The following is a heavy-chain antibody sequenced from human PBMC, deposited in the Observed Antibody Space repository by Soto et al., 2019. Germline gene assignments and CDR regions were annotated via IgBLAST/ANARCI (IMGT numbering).Heavy chain of an antibody. CDR2: ISSSSSTT. J-gene: IGHJ4*02. V-gene: IGHV3-48*01. CDR1: GFTFSSYS. D-gene: IGHD2-15*01. Sequence: GGSLRLSCAASGFTFSSYSMNWVRQAPGKGLEWVSYISSSSSTTYYADSVKGRFTISRDDSKNTLFLQMNSLRAEDTAVYYCATAKLLLPWLFDYWGQGTLVTVSS. CDR3: ATAKLLLPWLFDY.